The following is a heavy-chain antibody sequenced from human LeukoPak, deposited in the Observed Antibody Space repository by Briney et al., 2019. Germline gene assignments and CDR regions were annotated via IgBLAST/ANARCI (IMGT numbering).Heavy chain of an antibody. Sequence: SETLSLTCAVYGGSFSGYYWSWIRQPPGKGLEWIGEINHSGSTNYNPSLKSRVTISVDTSKNQFSLKLSSVTAADTAVYYCARGTPLGYDFWSGYSSLYYYMDVWGKGTTVTVSS. D-gene: IGHD3-3*01. CDR3: ARGTPLGYDFWSGYSSLYYYMDV. CDR2: INHSGST. V-gene: IGHV4-34*01. J-gene: IGHJ6*03. CDR1: GGSFSGYY.